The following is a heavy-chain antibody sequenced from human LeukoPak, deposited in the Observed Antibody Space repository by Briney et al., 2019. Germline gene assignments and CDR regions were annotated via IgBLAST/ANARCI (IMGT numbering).Heavy chain of an antibody. CDR3: AKDDHAIVVVPAAVDY. J-gene: IGHJ4*02. Sequence: PGGSLRLSCAASGFTFTSYAMSWVRQAPGKGLEWVSAISGSGGSTYYADSVKGRFTISRDNSKNTLYLQMNSLRAEDTAVYYCAKDDHAIVVVPAAVDYWGQGTLVTVSS. D-gene: IGHD2-2*01. CDR2: ISGSGGST. V-gene: IGHV3-23*01. CDR1: GFTFTSYA.